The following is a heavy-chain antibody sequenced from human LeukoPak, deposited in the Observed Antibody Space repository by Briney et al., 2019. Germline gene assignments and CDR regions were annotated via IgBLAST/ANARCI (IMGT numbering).Heavy chain of an antibody. V-gene: IGHV3-7*01. CDR1: GFTFSSHW. CDR3: ARDDYGGTNY. CDR2: IKPDGSER. D-gene: IGHD4/OR15-4a*01. J-gene: IGHJ4*02. Sequence: AGSLRLSCAASGFTFSSHWMRWVRQAPGKGREWVANIKPDGSERYYVDSVKGRFTISRDNAKNSLYLQINSLGTVDTAVYYCARDDYGGTNYWGQGTLVTVSS.